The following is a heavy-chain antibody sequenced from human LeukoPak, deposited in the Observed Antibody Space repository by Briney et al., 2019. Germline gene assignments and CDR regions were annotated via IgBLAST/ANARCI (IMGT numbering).Heavy chain of an antibody. CDR2: ISSSGSTI. V-gene: IGHV3-11*01. CDR1: GFIFSDYY. D-gene: IGHD6-13*01. Sequence: GGSLRLSCAASGFIFSDYYISWIRQAPGKGLEWVSYISSSGSTIYYADSVKGRFTISRDKDKNTLYLQMNSLRAEDTAVYYCACLFRCSSWFQVISYYAMDAGGQEPTATVS. CDR3: ACLFRCSSWFQVISYYAMDA. J-gene: IGHJ6*02.